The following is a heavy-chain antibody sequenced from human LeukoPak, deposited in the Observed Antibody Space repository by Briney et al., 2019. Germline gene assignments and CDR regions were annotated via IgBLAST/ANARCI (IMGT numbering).Heavy chain of an antibody. D-gene: IGHD5-12*01. CDR2: IKQDGSEK. CDR3: VMGGFYSAN. V-gene: IGHV3-7*04. CDR1: GFIFSSYW. Sequence: GGSLRLSCAASGFIFSSYWMSWVRQAPGIGLEWVANIKQDGSEKNYVDSVKGRFTISRDNAKNSLYLQMNSLRAEDTAVYYCVMGGFYSANWGQRPLVTVSS. J-gene: IGHJ4*02.